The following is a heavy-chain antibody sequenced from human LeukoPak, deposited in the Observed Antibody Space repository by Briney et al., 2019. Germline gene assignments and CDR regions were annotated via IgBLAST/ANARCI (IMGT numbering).Heavy chain of an antibody. J-gene: IGHJ5*02. CDR1: GGSISGYY. CDR2: IYSSGTT. V-gene: IGHV4-4*07. Sequence: ASETLSLTCTVPGGSISGYYWNWIRQPAGKGLEWIGRIYSSGTTNYNLSLKSRVTMSVDTSKNQFFLKLSSVTAADTAVYYCARGTDSSGFYNSYFDPWGQGILVTVSS. D-gene: IGHD3-22*01. CDR3: ARGTDSSGFYNSYFDP.